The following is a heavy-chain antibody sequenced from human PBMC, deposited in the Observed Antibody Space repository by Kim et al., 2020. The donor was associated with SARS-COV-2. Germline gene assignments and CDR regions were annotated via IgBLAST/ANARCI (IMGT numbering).Heavy chain of an antibody. CDR2: IYYSGST. CDR3: ASPSSSSGGGAFDI. J-gene: IGHJ3*02. Sequence: SETLSLTCTVSGGSISSSTYYWYWIRQPPGKGLEWIGSIYYSGSTYYNPSLKSRVTMSVDTSKNQFSLKLTSVTAADTAVYYCASPSSSSGGGAFDIWGQGTMVTVSS. D-gene: IGHD6-6*01. CDR1: GGSISSSTYY. V-gene: IGHV4-39*01.